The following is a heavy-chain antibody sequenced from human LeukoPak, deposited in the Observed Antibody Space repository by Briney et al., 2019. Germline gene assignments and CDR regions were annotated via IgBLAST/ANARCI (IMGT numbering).Heavy chain of an antibody. CDR1: GYTFTGYY. CDR3: ARVRITMVRGVYNWFDP. Sequence: ASVKVSCKASGYTFTGYYMHWVRQAPGQGLEWMGWINPNSGGTNYAQKFQGRVTMTRDTSISTAYMELSRLRSDDTAVYYCARVRITMVRGVYNWFDPWGQGTLVTVSS. CDR2: INPNSGGT. J-gene: IGHJ5*02. D-gene: IGHD3-10*01. V-gene: IGHV1-2*02.